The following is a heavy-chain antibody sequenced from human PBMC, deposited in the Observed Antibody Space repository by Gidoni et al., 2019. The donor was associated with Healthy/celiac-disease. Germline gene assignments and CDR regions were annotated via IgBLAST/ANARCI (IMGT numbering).Heavy chain of an antibody. V-gene: IGHV3-33*01. CDR3: ARASRIADRPGGLDY. D-gene: IGHD6-6*01. Sequence: QVQLVWSGGGVVQPGMSLRLSCAASGFPFLSYGMHWVRQAPGKGLEWVEVIWYDGSNKYYADSVKGRFTISRDNSKNKLYLQMNSLRAEDTAVYYCARASRIADRPGGLDYWGQGTLVTVSS. CDR1: GFPFLSYG. J-gene: IGHJ4*02. CDR2: IWYDGSNK.